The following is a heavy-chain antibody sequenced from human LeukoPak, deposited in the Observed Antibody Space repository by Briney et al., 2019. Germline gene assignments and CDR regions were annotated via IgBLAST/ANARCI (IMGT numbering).Heavy chain of an antibody. D-gene: IGHD3-22*01. CDR1: GFTFSSYR. V-gene: IGHV3-7*03. CDR3: ARDHDSSGYYYVLPSWCDY. CDR2: IKQDGSEK. Sequence: PGGSLRLSCAASGFTFSSYRMSWVRQAPGKGLEWVANIKQDGSEKYYVDSVKGRFTISRDNAKNSLYLQMNSLRAEDTAVYYCARDHDSSGYYYVLPSWCDYWGQGTLVTVSS. J-gene: IGHJ4*02.